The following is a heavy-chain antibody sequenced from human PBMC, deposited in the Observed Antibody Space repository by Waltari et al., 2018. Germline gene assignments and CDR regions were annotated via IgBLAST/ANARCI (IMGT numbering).Heavy chain of an antibody. D-gene: IGHD6-19*01. Sequence: EVQLVESGGGSVQPGGSLRLSCTGSGFLFSSYWMHWVRQGPGEGLVCVSRINGDGSSTTYADSVQGRFTTTRDNAKNFLYLQMNSLRADDTARYYCARGRFSSGSDYWGQGTQVTVSS. CDR2: INGDGSST. J-gene: IGHJ4*02. CDR3: ARGRFSSGSDY. CDR1: GFLFSSYW. V-gene: IGHV3-74*01.